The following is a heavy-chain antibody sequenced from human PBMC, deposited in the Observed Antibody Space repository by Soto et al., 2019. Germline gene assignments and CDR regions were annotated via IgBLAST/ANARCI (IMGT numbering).Heavy chain of an antibody. CDR2: ISYDGSNK. CDR3: VKGYSDYLDY. Sequence: XESLRLSCAASGFTFSSYWMHWVRQAPGKGLEWVAVISYDGSNKYYVDSVKGRFTISRDNSKNTLYLQMNSLRAEDTAVYYCVKGYSDYLDYWGQGTMVTVSS. CDR1: GFTFSSYW. D-gene: IGHD1-1*01. V-gene: IGHV3-30*18. J-gene: IGHJ4*02.